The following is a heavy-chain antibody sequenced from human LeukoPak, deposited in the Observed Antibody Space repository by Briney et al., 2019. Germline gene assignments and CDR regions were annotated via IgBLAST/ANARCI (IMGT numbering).Heavy chain of an antibody. D-gene: IGHD1-26*01. CDR2: IYYSGST. CDR1: GGSISSSSYY. CDR3: ARVPGFSGSYWNWFDP. V-gene: IGHV4-39*07. J-gene: IGHJ5*02. Sequence: SETLSLTCTVFGGSISSSSYYWGWIRQPPGKGLEWIGSIYYSGSTYYNPSLKSRVTISVDTSKNQFSLKLSSVTAADTAVYYCARVPGFSGSYWNWFDPWGQETLVTVSS.